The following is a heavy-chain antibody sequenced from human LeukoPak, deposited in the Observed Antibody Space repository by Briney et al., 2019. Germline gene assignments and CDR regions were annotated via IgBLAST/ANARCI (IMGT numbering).Heavy chain of an antibody. CDR3: AKRVGVTTSPFEF. Sequence: SGGSLRLPCSASGFTFGSSAMSWVRQAPGKGLEWVSTVSGSGQTTYYADSVKGRFTISRDNSKNMLFLQMDSVRAEDTAVYYCAKRVGVTTSPFEFWGQGTLLTVSS. CDR2: VSGSGQTT. V-gene: IGHV3-23*01. J-gene: IGHJ4*02. CDR1: GFTFGSSA. D-gene: IGHD1-1*01.